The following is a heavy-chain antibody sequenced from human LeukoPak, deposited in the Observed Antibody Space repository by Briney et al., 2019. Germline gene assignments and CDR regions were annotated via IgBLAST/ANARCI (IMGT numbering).Heavy chain of an antibody. CDR2: ISSSSSYI. CDR1: GFTFSSYS. V-gene: IGHV3-21*01. Sequence: WGSLRLSCAASGFTFSSYSMNWVRRAPGKGLEWVSSISSSSSYIYYADSVKGRFTISRDNAKNSLYLQMNSLRAEDTAVYYCAGAYYVGYSYGRNHYWYFDLWGRGTLVTVSS. CDR3: AGAYYVGYSYGRNHYWYFDL. J-gene: IGHJ2*01. D-gene: IGHD5-18*01.